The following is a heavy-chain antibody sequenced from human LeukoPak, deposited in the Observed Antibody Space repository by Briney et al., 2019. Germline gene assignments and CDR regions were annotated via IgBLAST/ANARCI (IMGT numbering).Heavy chain of an antibody. Sequence: SVKVSCKASGGTFSSYAINWVRQAPGQGLEWMGRIIPILGIANYAQKFQGRVTITADKSTSTAYMGLSSLRSEDTAVYYCARAKRYFDWLPLDNWFDPWGQGTLVTVSS. CDR3: ARAKRYFDWLPLDNWFDP. CDR1: GGTFSSYA. J-gene: IGHJ5*02. V-gene: IGHV1-69*04. CDR2: IIPILGIA. D-gene: IGHD3-9*01.